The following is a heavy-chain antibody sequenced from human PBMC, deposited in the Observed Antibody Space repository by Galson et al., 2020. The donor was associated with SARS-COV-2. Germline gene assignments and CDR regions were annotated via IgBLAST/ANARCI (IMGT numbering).Heavy chain of an antibody. V-gene: IGHV4-59*08. CDR3: ARHGAAGYQLLAEYFQH. CDR2: IYYSGST. Sequence: ETSETLSLTCTVSGGSISSYYWSWIRQPPGKGLEWIGYIYYSGSTNYNPSLKSRVTISVDTSKNQFSLKLSSVTAADTAVYYCARHGAAGYQLLAEYFQHWGQCTLVTVAS. CDR1: GGSISSYY. J-gene: IGHJ1*01. D-gene: IGHD2-2*01.